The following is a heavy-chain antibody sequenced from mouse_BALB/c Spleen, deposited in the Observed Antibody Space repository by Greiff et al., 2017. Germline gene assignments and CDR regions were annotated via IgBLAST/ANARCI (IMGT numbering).Heavy chain of an antibody. CDR2: IYPGNSDT. D-gene: IGHD2-4*01. CDR1: GYTFTSYW. J-gene: IGHJ3*01. V-gene: IGHV1-5*01. Sequence: DVQLQESGTVLARPGASVKMSCKASGYTFTSYWMHWVKQRPGQGLEWIGAIYPGNSDTSYNQKFKGKAKLTAVTSTSTAYMELSSLTNEDSAVYYCTRSGDYDLFAYWGQGTLVTVSA. CDR3: TRSGDYDLFAY.